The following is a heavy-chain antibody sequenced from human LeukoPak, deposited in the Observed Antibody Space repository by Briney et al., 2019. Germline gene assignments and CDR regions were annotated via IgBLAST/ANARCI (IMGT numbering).Heavy chain of an antibody. Sequence: SETLSLTCAVYGGSFSGYYWSWIRQPPGKGLEWIGEINHSGSTNYNPSLKGRVTISVDTSKNQFSLKLSSVTAADTAVYYCARGLFVVVPAVYYYYYYGMDVWGQGTTVTVSS. CDR3: ARGLFVVVPAVYYYYYYGMDV. V-gene: IGHV4-34*01. J-gene: IGHJ6*02. CDR2: INHSGST. CDR1: GGSFSGYY. D-gene: IGHD2-2*01.